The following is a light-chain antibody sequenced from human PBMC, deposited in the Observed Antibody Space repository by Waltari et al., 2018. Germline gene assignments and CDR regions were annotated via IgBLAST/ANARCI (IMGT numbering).Light chain of an antibody. CDR3: MQALQTQFT. J-gene: IGKJ3*01. V-gene: IGKV2-28*01. CDR1: QSLRHSNGYNN. CDR2: LGS. Sequence: DIAMTQSPLSRPVTPGEPASISCRASQSLRHSNGYNNVDWYRHKQGQSPQLLIYLGSNRASGVPDRFSGSGSGTDFTLKISRMEAEDVGVYYCMQALQTQFTFGPGTKVDIK.